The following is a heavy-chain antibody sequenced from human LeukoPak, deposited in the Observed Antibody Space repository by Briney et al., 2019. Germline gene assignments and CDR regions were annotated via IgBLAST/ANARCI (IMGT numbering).Heavy chain of an antibody. V-gene: IGHV3-21*01. CDR1: GFTFSSYS. D-gene: IGHD2-8*01. CDR2: ISSSSSYI. Sequence: PGGSLRLSCAASGFTFSSYSMNWVRQAPGKGLEWVSSISSSSSYIYYADSVKGRFTISRDNAKSSLYLQMNSLRAEDTAVYYCASDHCTNGVCYTDYFDYWGRGTLVTVSS. J-gene: IGHJ4*02. CDR3: ASDHCTNGVCYTDYFDY.